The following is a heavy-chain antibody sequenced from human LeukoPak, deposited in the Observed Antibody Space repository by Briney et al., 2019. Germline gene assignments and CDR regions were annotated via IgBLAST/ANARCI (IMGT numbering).Heavy chain of an antibody. CDR2: IYTGGNT. D-gene: IGHD5-18*01. CDR1: GFTVDSNY. Sequence: GGSLRLSCAASGFTVDSNYLSWVRQAPGKGLEWVSTIYTGGNTYYAASVKGRFTISRDNSKNTLYLQMNSLRAEDTAVYYCAKLRYVDTATWGQGTLVTVSS. CDR3: AKLRYVDTAT. V-gene: IGHV3-53*05. J-gene: IGHJ5*02.